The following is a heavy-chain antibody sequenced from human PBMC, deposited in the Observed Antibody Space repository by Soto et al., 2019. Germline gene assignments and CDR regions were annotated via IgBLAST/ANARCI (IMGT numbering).Heavy chain of an antibody. J-gene: IGHJ5*02. CDR2: ISGYNGNT. Sequence: GASLKVSCEASGYIFINYGINWVRQAPGQGLEWMGWISGYNGNTKYADKLQGRVTMTTDTSTTTAYVELRSLRSDDTAVYYCARDEVPAANWLDRWGQGTLVTVSS. CDR1: GYIFINYG. D-gene: IGHD2-2*01. V-gene: IGHV1-18*01. CDR3: ARDEVPAANWLDR.